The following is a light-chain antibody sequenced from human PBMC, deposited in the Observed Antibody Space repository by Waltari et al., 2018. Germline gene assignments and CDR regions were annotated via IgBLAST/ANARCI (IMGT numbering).Light chain of an antibody. CDR2: EVP. CDR3: CSYAGSGTLDVV. CDR1: SSDFGSYNL. V-gene: IGLV2-23*02. Sequence: QSALTQPASVSGSPGQSITISCTGASSDFGSYNLVSWYQQHPGKAPKVMIYEVPKRPSGVSDRFSGSRSGNTASLTISGLQPEDEADYYCCSYAGSGTLDVVFGGGTKLTVL. J-gene: IGLJ2*01.